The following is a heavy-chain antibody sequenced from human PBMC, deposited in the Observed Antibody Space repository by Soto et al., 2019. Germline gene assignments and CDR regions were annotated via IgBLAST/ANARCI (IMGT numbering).Heavy chain of an antibody. J-gene: IGHJ4*02. V-gene: IGHV1-69*01. Sequence: QVQLVQSGAEVKKPGSSVKVSCKASGGTFSSYAFSWVRQAPGQGLEWMGLIVPKLATANYAQKFQGRVTITADESTSTVKMDLSSLTSEDTAIYYCARWGGVVGEGVLSGPLDFWGQGTPVTVSS. CDR2: IVPKLATA. D-gene: IGHD2-21*01. CDR1: GGTFSSYA. CDR3: ARWGGVVGEGVLSGPLDF.